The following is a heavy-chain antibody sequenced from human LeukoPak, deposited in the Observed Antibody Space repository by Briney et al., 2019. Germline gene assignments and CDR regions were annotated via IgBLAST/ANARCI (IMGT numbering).Heavy chain of an antibody. V-gene: IGHV3-30*03. J-gene: IGHJ6*02. D-gene: IGHD5-18*01. CDR1: GFTFSSYG. CDR3: ARGLPITAMVRPYYYGMDV. CDR2: ISYDGSNK. Sequence: GGSLRLSCAASGFTFSSYGMHWVRQAPGKGLEWVAVISYDGSNKYYADSVKGRFTISRDNSKNTLYLQMNSLRAEDTAVYYCARGLPITAMVRPYYYGMDVWGQGTTVTVSS.